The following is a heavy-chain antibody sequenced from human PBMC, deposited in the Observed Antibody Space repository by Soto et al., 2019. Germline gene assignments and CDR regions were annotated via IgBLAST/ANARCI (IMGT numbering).Heavy chain of an antibody. CDR3: ARPGGDWNRYYYGMDV. D-gene: IGHD1-1*01. V-gene: IGHV1-69*13. CDR2: IIPIFGTA. Sequence: ASVKVSCKASGGTFSSYAISWVRQAPGQGLEWMGGIIPIFGTANYAQKFQGRVTITADESTSTAYMELSSLRSEDTAVYYCARPGGDWNRYYYGMDVWGQGTTVTVSS. CDR1: GGTFSSYA. J-gene: IGHJ6*02.